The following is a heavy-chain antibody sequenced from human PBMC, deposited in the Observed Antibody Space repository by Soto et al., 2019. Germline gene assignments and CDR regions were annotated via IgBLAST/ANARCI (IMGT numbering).Heavy chain of an antibody. CDR2: INHSGST. V-gene: IGHV4-34*01. CDR3: ARVQGGDDSGNWFDL. J-gene: IGHJ5*02. D-gene: IGHD5-12*01. CDR1: GGSFSGYY. Sequence: SETLSLTCAVYGGSFSGYYWRWIRHPPGKGLEWIGEINHSGSTNYNPSLRSRVTISVDKSKNQFSLKLSSVTAADTAVYYCARVQGGDDSGNWFDLWSRGTLVTGSS.